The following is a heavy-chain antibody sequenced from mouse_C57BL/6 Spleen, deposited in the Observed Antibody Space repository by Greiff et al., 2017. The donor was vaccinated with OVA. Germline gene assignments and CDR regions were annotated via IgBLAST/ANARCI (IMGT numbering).Heavy chain of an antibody. Sequence: VMLVESGAELVKPGASVKMSCKASGYTFTTYPIEWMKQNHGKSLEWIGNFHPYNDDTKYNEKFKGKATLTVEKSSSTVYLELSRLTSDDSAVYYCARPYYDHDGFAYWGQGTLVTVSA. J-gene: IGHJ3*01. V-gene: IGHV1-47*01. CDR3: ARPYYDHDGFAY. CDR1: GYTFTTYP. CDR2: FHPYNDDT. D-gene: IGHD2-4*01.